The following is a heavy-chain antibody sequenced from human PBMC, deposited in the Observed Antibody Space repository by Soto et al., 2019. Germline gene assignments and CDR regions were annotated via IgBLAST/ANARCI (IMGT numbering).Heavy chain of an antibody. CDR1: GFTFSSYA. V-gene: IGHV3-23*01. CDR3: ARGVHVGYWELMQSPPPDS. CDR2: ISGSASST. Sequence: EAQLSESGGGLVQPGGSLRLSCVVSGFTFSSYAMNWVRQAPGKGLEWVSGISGSASSTDYADSVKGRFTISRDNSKNTLYLQMNSLRAEDTALYYCARGVHVGYWELMQSPPPDSWGQGTLVTVSS. D-gene: IGHD3-10*01. J-gene: IGHJ4*02.